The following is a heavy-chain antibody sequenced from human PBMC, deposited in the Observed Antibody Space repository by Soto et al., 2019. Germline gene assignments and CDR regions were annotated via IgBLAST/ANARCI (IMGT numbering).Heavy chain of an antibody. Sequence: QVQLQESGPGLVKPSETLSLTCTVSGGSVSRHHWTWIRQPPGKGLEWIGDYSDSASYSPSLKSRRSIAADTSKNQVSLKLTSVTAADTAVYYCATYSRGEGGRGYWGQGALVTVSS. V-gene: IGHV4-59*08. J-gene: IGHJ4*02. CDR3: ATYSRGEGGRGY. D-gene: IGHD6-19*01. CDR1: GGSVSRHH. CDR2: DYSDSA.